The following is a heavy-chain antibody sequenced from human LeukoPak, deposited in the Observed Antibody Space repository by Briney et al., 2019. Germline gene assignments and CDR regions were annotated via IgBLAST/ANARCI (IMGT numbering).Heavy chain of an antibody. CDR1: GFSISSGGYY. D-gene: IGHD6-19*01. Sequence: SETLSLTCTVSGFSISSGGYYWSWIRQPPGKGLERNGYIYHSGSTYYNPSLKSRVTISVDRSKNQFSLKLSSVTAEDTAVYYCAKSPKIAVAGNNWFDPWGQGTLVTVSS. CDR2: IYHSGST. J-gene: IGHJ5*02. CDR3: AKSPKIAVAGNNWFDP. V-gene: IGHV4-30-2*01.